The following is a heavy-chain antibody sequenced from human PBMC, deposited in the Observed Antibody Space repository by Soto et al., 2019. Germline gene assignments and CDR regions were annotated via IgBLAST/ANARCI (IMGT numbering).Heavy chain of an antibody. D-gene: IGHD3-22*01. J-gene: IGHJ4*02. V-gene: IGHV3-33*01. CDR3: ARERGHYYDGSGCDY. Sequence: PWGSLRLSCAASGFTFSSYGMHWVRQAPGKGLERVAVIWYDGSNKYYADSVKGRFTISRDNSKNTLYLQMNSLRAEDTAVYYCARERGHYYDGSGCDYWGQGTLVTVSS. CDR2: IWYDGSNK. CDR1: GFTFSSYG.